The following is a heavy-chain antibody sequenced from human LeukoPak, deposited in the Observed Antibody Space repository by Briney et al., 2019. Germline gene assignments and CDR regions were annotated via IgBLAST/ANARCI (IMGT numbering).Heavy chain of an antibody. Sequence: ASVKVSCKASGYTFINNWMHWVRQAPGQGLEWIGLINPTSTGTLYAQKLQGRVTMTRDMSTGTDYMELRSLRSEDTAVYYCARDNSVGDIAWWFDPWGQGTLVTVSS. J-gene: IGHJ5*02. CDR1: GYTFINNW. CDR2: INPTSTGT. CDR3: ARDNSVGDIAWWFDP. D-gene: IGHD3-10*01. V-gene: IGHV1-46*01.